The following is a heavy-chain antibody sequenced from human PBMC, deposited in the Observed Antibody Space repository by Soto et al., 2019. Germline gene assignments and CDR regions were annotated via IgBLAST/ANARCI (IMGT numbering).Heavy chain of an antibody. D-gene: IGHD4-17*01. Sequence: QITLKESGPTLVKPTQTLTLTCTFSGFSLSTSGVGVGWIRQPPGKALEWLALIYWDDDKRYSPSLKSRLTIANDTSQNQVALTMANTFPVDTATYYCAHRPPPSTVTHEEGGGYFASWGQGTLVTVPS. V-gene: IGHV2-5*02. CDR2: IYWDDDK. J-gene: IGHJ4*02. CDR3: AHRPPPSTVTHEEGGGYFAS. CDR1: GFSLSTSGVG.